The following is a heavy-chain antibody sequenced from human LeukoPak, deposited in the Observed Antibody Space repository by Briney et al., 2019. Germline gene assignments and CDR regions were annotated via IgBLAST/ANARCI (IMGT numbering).Heavy chain of an antibody. J-gene: IGHJ4*02. CDR3: ASRGRIEYSSPSDY. D-gene: IGHD6-6*01. V-gene: IGHV4-34*01. CDR1: GGSFSGYY. CDR2: INHSGST. Sequence: PSETLSLTCAVYGGSFSGYYWSWIRQPPGKGLEWIGEINHSGSTNYNPSLKSRVTISVDTSKNQFSLKLSSVTAADTAVYYCASRGRIEYSSPSDYWGQGTLVTVSS.